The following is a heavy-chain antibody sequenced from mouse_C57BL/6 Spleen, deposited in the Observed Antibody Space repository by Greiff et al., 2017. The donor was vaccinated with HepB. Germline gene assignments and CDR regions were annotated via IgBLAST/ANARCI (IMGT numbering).Heavy chain of an antibody. CDR3: TRDLYYGSSYAY. CDR2: ISSGGDYI. J-gene: IGHJ3*01. CDR1: GFTFSSYS. D-gene: IGHD1-1*01. Sequence: MLVGSGEGLVKPGGSLKISCAASGFTFSSYSMSWVRQTPEKRLGWVAYISSGGDYIYYADTVKGRFTISRDNARNTLYLQMSSLKSEDTAMYYCTRDLYYGSSYAYWGQGTLVTVSA. V-gene: IGHV5-9-1*02.